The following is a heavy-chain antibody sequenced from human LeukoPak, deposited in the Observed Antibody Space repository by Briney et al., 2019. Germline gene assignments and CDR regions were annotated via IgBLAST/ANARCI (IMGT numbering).Heavy chain of an antibody. Sequence: GGSLRLSCAASGFTVSSNYMSWVRQAPGKGLEWVSVIYSGGSTYYADSVKGRFTISRDNSKNTLYLQMNSLRAKDTAVYYCARESGYDSYFDYWGQGTLVTVSS. D-gene: IGHD5-12*01. CDR2: IYSGGST. V-gene: IGHV3-53*01. CDR1: GFTVSSNY. CDR3: ARESGYDSYFDY. J-gene: IGHJ4*02.